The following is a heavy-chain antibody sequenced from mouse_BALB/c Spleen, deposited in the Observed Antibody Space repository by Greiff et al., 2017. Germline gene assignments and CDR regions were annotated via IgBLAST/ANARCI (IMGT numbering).Heavy chain of an antibody. CDR2: INPNNGGT. V-gene: IGHV1-18*01. Sequence: VQLKQSGPELVKPGASVKIPCKASGYTFTDYNMDWVKQSHGKSLEWIGDINPNNGGTIYNQKFKGKATLTVDKSSSTAYMELRSLTSEDTAVYYCAREGLLGNYAMDYWGQGTSVTVSS. CDR3: AREGLLGNYAMDY. J-gene: IGHJ4*01. D-gene: IGHD2-3*01. CDR1: GYTFTDYN.